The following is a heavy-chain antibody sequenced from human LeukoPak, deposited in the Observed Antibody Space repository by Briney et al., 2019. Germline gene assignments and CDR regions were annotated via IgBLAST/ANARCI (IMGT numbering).Heavy chain of an antibody. CDR3: ARESHNWNDVYGHFDY. D-gene: IGHD1-20*01. CDR1: GFTFSSYT. V-gene: IGHV3-21*01. CDR2: ISSTGSYI. Sequence: PGGSLRLSCAVSGFTFSSYTMNWVRQAPGKGLEWVSSISSTGSYIYYADSLKGRFTISRDNAKNSLSLQMSSLRAEDTAVYYCARESHNWNDVYGHFDYLGQGTLVTVSS. J-gene: IGHJ4*02.